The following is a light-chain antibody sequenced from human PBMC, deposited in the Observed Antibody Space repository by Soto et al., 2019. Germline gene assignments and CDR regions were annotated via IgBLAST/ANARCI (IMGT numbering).Light chain of an antibody. V-gene: IGKV1-5*03. J-gene: IGKJ1*01. CDR1: QSISSW. CDR3: QHYNTIPWT. Sequence: DIQMTQSPCTLSASVGDRVTITCRASQSISSWVAWYQQKPGKGPKLLIYKASHLESGVPSRFSGSGSGTEFTLTISSLQPGDFATYYCQHYNTIPWTVGHGTEVDIK. CDR2: KAS.